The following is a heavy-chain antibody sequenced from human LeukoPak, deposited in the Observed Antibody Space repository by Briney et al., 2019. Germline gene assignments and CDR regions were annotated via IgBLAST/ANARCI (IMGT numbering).Heavy chain of an antibody. CDR3: ARGPRDFWSGYYFYFDY. V-gene: IGHV4-34*01. CDR1: GGSFSGYY. D-gene: IGHD3-3*01. J-gene: IGHJ4*02. Sequence: KPSETLSLTCAVYGGSFSGYYWSWIRQPPGKGLEWIGEINHSGSTNYNPSLKSRVTISVDTSKNQFSLKLSSVTAADTAVYYCARGPRDFWSGYYFYFDYWGQGTLVTVSS. CDR2: INHSGST.